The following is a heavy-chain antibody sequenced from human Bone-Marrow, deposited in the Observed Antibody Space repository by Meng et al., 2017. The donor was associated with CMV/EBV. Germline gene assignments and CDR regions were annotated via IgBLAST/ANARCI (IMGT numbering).Heavy chain of an antibody. V-gene: IGHV3-30*04. CDR1: GFTFSSYA. J-gene: IGHJ6*02. D-gene: IGHD6-6*01. Sequence: GGSLRLSCAASGFTFSSYAMHWVRQAPGKGLEWVAVISYDGSNKYYADSVKGRFTISRDNSKNTLYLQMNSLRAEDTAVYYCARDTYQRAFYSSSDYYYYGMDVWGQGTTVTDSS. CDR2: ISYDGSNK. CDR3: ARDTYQRAFYSSSDYYYYGMDV.